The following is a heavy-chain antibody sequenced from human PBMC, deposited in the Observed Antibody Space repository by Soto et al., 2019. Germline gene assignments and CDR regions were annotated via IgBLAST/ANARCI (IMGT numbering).Heavy chain of an antibody. V-gene: IGHV1-18*04. CDR3: ARDLGYCSSTSCYGNYFDY. CDR2: ISAYNGNT. J-gene: IGHJ4*02. Sequence: GPSGKVSCKASGYTFTSYGISWVRQAPGQGLEWMGWISAYNGNTNYAQKLQGRVTMTTDTSTSTAYMELRSLRSDDTAVYYCARDLGYCSSTSCYGNYFDYWGQGTLVTVSS. D-gene: IGHD2-2*01. CDR1: GYTFTSYG.